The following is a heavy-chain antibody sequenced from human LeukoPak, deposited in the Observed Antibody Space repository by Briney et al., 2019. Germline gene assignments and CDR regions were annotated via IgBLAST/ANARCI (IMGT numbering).Heavy chain of an antibody. J-gene: IGHJ4*02. V-gene: IGHV3-23*01. CDR3: ATESAAALNY. Sequence: SSYYWTWVRQAPGKGLEWVSSMSGYGGSTYYADAVKGRFTISRDNSKNTLSLQMNSLRAEDTAVYYCATESAAALNYWGQGTLVTVSS. D-gene: IGHD6-13*01. CDR2: MSGYGGST. CDR1: SSYY.